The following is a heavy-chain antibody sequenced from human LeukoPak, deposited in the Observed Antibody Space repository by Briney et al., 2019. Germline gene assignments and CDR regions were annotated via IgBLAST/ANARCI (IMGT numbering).Heavy chain of an antibody. CDR3: VRPRVIRLAYFFDY. D-gene: IGHD2-21*01. J-gene: IGHJ4*02. CDR1: GFTVNTYE. Sequence: GGSLRLSCAASGFTVNTYEMNWVRQAPGKGLEWVSYISGDGRDIYYADSVRGRFTISSDNAKNSLFLQMNSLRADDSAIYYCVRPRVIRLAYFFDYWGQGTVVTVS. V-gene: IGHV3-48*03. CDR2: ISGDGRDI.